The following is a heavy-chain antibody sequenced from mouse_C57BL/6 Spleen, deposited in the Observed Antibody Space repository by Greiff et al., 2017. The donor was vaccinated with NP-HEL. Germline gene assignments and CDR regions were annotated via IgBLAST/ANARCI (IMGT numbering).Heavy chain of an antibody. CDR2: ISDGGSYT. Sequence: EVQLQESGGGLVKPGGSLKLSCAASGFTFSSYAMSWVRQTPEKRLEWVATISDGGSYTYYPDNVKGRFTISRDNAKNNLYLQMSHLKSEDTAMYYCARDTTLVCDYWGQGTTLTVSS. J-gene: IGHJ2*01. CDR3: ARDTTLVCDY. V-gene: IGHV5-4*01. CDR1: GFTFSSYA. D-gene: IGHD1-1*01.